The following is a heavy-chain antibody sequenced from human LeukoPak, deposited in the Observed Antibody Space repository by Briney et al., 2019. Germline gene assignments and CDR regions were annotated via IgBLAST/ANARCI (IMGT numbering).Heavy chain of an antibody. J-gene: IGHJ4*02. CDR1: GGTFSSYA. CDR3: ARVCSGGSCYFDY. D-gene: IGHD2-15*01. V-gene: IGHV1-69*04. Sequence: SVKVSCKASGGTFSSYAISWVRQAPGQGLEWMGRIIPILGIANYAQKFQGRVTITADKSTSTAYMELSSLRSEDTAVYYCARVCSGGSCYFDYWGQGTLVTVSS. CDR2: IIPILGIA.